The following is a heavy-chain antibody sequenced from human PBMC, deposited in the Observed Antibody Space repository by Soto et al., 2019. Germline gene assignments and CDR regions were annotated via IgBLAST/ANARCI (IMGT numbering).Heavy chain of an antibody. CDR3: AREVIAVAGNRGTFDY. V-gene: IGHV1-46*03. D-gene: IGHD6-19*01. CDR1: GYTFTSYY. Sequence: ASVKVSCKASGYTFTSYYMHWVRQAPGQGLEWMGIINPSGGSTSYAQKFQGRVTMTTDKSTSTAYMELSSLRSEDTAVYFCAREVIAVAGNRGTFDYWGQGTLVTVSS. CDR2: INPSGGST. J-gene: IGHJ4*02.